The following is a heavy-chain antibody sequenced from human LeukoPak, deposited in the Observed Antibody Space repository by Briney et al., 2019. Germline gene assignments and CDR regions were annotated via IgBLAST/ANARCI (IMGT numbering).Heavy chain of an antibody. Sequence: GGSLKLSCAASGFTFSGSAMHWVRQASGKGLEWVGRIRSKANSYAPAYAASVKGRFTISRDDSKNTGYLQMNSLKTEDTAVYYCTRGLGGYSYGYPTYYYYYMDVWGKGTTVTISS. V-gene: IGHV3-73*01. CDR2: IRSKANSYAP. D-gene: IGHD5-18*01. CDR1: GFTFSGSA. J-gene: IGHJ6*03. CDR3: TRGLGGYSYGYPTYYYYYMDV.